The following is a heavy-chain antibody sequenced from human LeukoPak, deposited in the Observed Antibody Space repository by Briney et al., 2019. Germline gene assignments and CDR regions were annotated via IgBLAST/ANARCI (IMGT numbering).Heavy chain of an antibody. CDR3: ARALQDIAVVPAAAFDY. J-gene: IGHJ4*02. CDR2: IYYSGST. V-gene: IGHV4-39*01. CDR1: GGSISSSSYY. Sequence: SETLSLTCTVSGGSISSSSYYWGWIRQPPGKGLEWFGSIYYSGSTYYNPSLKSRVTISVGTSKIQFSLKLSSVTAADTAVYYCARALQDIAVVPAAAFDYWGQGTLVTVSS. D-gene: IGHD2-2*01.